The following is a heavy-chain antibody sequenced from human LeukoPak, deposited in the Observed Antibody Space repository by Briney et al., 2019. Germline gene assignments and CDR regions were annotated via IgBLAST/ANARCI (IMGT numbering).Heavy chain of an antibody. V-gene: IGHV3-66*01. J-gene: IGHJ4*02. CDR2: IYTGDTI. D-gene: IGHD3/OR15-3a*01. CDR3: ATIGTGYYREDS. Sequence: PGGSLRLSCAASGFTFSSYGMSWVRQAPGKGLEWVSVIYTGDTIRYADSVKGRFTISRDNSKNTVYLQMNSLRAEDTALYYCATIGTGYYREDSWGQGTLVTVSS. CDR1: GFTFSSYG.